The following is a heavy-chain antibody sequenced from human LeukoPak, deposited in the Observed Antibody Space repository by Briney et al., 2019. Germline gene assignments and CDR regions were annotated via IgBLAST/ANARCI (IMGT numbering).Heavy chain of an antibody. CDR3: AKDRGPSRIAVAEY. J-gene: IGHJ4*02. Sequence: GGSLRLSCAASGFTFSSYAMSWVRQASGKGLEWVSAISGSGGSTYYADSVKGRFTISRDNSKNTLYLQMNSLRAEDTAVYYCAKDRGPSRIAVAEYWGQGTLVTVSS. CDR1: GFTFSSYA. CDR2: ISGSGGST. V-gene: IGHV3-23*01. D-gene: IGHD6-19*01.